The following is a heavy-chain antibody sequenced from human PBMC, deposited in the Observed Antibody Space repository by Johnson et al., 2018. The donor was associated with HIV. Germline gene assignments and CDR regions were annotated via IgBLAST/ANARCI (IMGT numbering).Heavy chain of an antibody. CDR1: GFTVSSNY. CDR2: IYSGGST. D-gene: IGHD3-22*01. CDR3: AASVYYYDSSGYFAFDI. Sequence: VQLVESGGGLVQPGGSLRLSCAASGFTVSSNYMSWVRQAPGKGLEWVSVIYSGGSTYYADSVKGRFTISRDNSKNTLYLQMNSLRAEDTAVYYCAASVYYYDSSGYFAFDIWGQGTMVTVSS. J-gene: IGHJ3*02. V-gene: IGHV3-66*01.